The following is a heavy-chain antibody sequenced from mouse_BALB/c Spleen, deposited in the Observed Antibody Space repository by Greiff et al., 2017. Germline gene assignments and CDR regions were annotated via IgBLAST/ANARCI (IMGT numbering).Heavy chain of an antibody. Sequence: EVKLMESGGGLVKPGGSLKLSCAASGFTFSDYYMYWVRQTPEKRLEWVATISDGGSYTYYPDSVKGRFTISRDNAKNNLYLQMSSLKSEDTAMYYCARGQLGLRFAYWGQGTLVTVSA. CDR3: ARGQLGLRFAY. CDR1: GFTFSDYY. V-gene: IGHV5-4*02. CDR2: ISDGGSYT. D-gene: IGHD3-2*01. J-gene: IGHJ3*01.